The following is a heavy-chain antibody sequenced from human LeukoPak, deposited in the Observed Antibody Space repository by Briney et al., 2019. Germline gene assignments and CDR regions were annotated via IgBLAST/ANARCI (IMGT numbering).Heavy chain of an antibody. J-gene: IGHJ3*02. CDR1: GFTFSSYA. CDR2: ISYDGSSK. CDR3: ASNTAMAHDAFDI. D-gene: IGHD5-18*01. Sequence: GGSLRLSCAASGFTFSSYAMHWVRQAPGKGLEWVAVISYDGSSKYYADSVKGRFTISRDNSKNTLYLQMNSLRAEDTAVYYCASNTAMAHDAFDIWGQGTMVTVSS. V-gene: IGHV3-30*04.